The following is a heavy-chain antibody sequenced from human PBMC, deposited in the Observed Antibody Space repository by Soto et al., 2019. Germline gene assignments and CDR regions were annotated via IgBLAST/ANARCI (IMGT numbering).Heavy chain of an antibody. V-gene: IGHV4-4*02. CDR3: ARGSSRGVNTGLRDFDL. Sequence: QVRLQESGPGVVKPSGILSLTCAVSNDAISSDNWLSWVRQPPGKGLESIVEIFHIGNTNYNPSLKSRVTISLDRSNNHFSPRLMSVPASQTALYYFARGSSRGVNTGLRDFDLWGRGTLVIVSS. CDR1: NDAISSDNW. D-gene: IGHD3-10*01. J-gene: IGHJ2*01. CDR2: IFHIGNT.